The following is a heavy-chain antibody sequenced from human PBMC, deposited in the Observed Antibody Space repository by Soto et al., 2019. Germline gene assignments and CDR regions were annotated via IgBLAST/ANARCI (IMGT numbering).Heavy chain of an antibody. CDR2: IYYSGSA. Sequence: QMQMQESGPGLVKPSETLSLTCPVSGASLTSNDYYWGWIRQPPGKGLEWIGSIYYSGSAYYTPPLKDRVTISVDTPPNPFPRNRGSVTPADTAVYYCARGSRRSLIVGSVFDSWGQGMLVTVP. CDR1: GASLTSNDYY. CDR3: ARGSRRSLIVGSVFDS. J-gene: IGHJ4*02. D-gene: IGHD2-15*01. V-gene: IGHV4-39*01.